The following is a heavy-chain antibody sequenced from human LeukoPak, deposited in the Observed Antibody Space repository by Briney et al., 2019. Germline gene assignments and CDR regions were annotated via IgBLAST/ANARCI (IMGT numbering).Heavy chain of an antibody. Sequence: GGSLRLSCAASGFTFSSYGMHWVRQAPGKGLEWVAVIWYDGSNKYYADSVKGRFTISRDNSKNTLYLQMNSLRAEDTAVYYCAKGARYCSGGSCYPAYDYWGQGTLVTVSS. D-gene: IGHD2-15*01. CDR2: IWYDGSNK. J-gene: IGHJ4*02. V-gene: IGHV3-33*06. CDR1: GFTFSSYG. CDR3: AKGARYCSGGSCYPAYDY.